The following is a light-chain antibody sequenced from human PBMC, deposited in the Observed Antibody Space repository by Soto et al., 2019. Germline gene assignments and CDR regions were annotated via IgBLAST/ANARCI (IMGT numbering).Light chain of an antibody. CDR2: SAS. V-gene: IGKV1-9*01. J-gene: IGKJ4*01. CDR3: LQLNRYPLT. Sequence: DIQLTQSPSFLSASVGDRVTITCRASQPISNYLAWYQQKPGKAPELLIYSASTLQSGVPSRFSGSGSWTEFSLTIRALQPEDFATYYCLQLNRYPLTFGGGTKMDI. CDR1: QPISNY.